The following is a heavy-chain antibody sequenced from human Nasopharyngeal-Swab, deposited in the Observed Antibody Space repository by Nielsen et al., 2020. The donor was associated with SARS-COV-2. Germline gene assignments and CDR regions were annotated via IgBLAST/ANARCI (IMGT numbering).Heavy chain of an antibody. D-gene: IGHD2-21*02. J-gene: IGHJ5*02. CDR3: AREKAYCGGDCYHWFDP. V-gene: IGHV1-46*01. CDR1: GYTFTSYY. CDR2: INPSGGST. Sequence: ASVKVSCKASGYTFTSYYMHWVRQAPGQGLEWMGIINPSGGSTSYAQKFQGRVTMTRDTSTSTAYMELSSLRSEDTAVYYCAREKAYCGGDCYHWFDPWGQGTLVTVSS.